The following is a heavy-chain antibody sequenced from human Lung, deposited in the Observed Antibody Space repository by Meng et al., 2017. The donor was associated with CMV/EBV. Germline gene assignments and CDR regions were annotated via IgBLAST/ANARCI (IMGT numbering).Heavy chain of an antibody. CDR3: ARVLAEREDYYYGMDV. V-gene: IGHV3-30*04. CDR2: ISSDGSKK. Sequence: SCAASGFTFNTYGVHWVRQAPGKGLEWVAVISSDGSKKYYADSVKGRFTISRDNSKNTLYLQMNSLRPEDTAVYFCARVLAEREDYYYGMDVWGQGTTVTVSS. D-gene: IGHD1-26*01. J-gene: IGHJ6*02. CDR1: GFTFNTYG.